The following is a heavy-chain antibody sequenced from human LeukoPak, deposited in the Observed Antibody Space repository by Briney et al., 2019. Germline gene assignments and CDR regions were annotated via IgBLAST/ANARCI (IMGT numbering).Heavy chain of an antibody. CDR1: GYTFTSYG. CDR2: ISAYNGNT. D-gene: IGHD3-22*01. CDR3: ASELPDYDSSP. V-gene: IGHV1-18*01. Sequence: ASVKVSCKASGYTFTSYGISWVRQAPGQGLEWMGWISAYNGNTNYAQKLQGRVTTTRNTSISTAYMELSSLRSEDTAVYYCASELPDYDSSPWGQGTLVTVSS. J-gene: IGHJ5*02.